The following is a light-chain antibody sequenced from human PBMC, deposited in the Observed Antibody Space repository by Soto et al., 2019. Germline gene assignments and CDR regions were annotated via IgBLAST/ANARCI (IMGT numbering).Light chain of an antibody. CDR3: SSFTSSSTQV. CDR2: EVS. J-gene: IGLJ1*01. V-gene: IGLV2-14*01. CDR1: CSDVGGYNY. Sequence: QSVLTQPASVSGSPGQSITISCTGTCSDVGGYNYVSWYQQHPGKVPKLMIYEVSNRPSGVVNRFSGSKSGNTASLTISGLQAEDEADYYCSSFTSSSTQVFGTGTKVTVL.